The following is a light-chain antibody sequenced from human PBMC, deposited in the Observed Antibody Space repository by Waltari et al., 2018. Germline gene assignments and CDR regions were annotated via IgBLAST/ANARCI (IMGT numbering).Light chain of an antibody. V-gene: IGKV1-5*03. Sequence: DIQMTQSPSTLSASVGDRVTITCRASQNINSWLAWYQQKPGKAPKLLIYKASSLESGVPSRFSGSGSGTEFTLIITSLQPDDFVTYYCQQCNSVPYTFGQGTNLEIK. CDR2: KAS. CDR1: QNINSW. CDR3: QQCNSVPYT. J-gene: IGKJ2*01.